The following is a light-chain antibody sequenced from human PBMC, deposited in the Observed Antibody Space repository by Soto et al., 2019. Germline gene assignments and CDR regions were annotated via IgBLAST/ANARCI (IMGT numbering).Light chain of an antibody. CDR1: QSISSW. Sequence: DIQMTQSPSTLSASVGDRVTITCRASQSISSWLAWYQQKPGKAPKLLIYKASSLESGVPSRFSGSGSGTEFTLTISSLQPDDFATYYCQQYNIHSTFGQGTKVEIK. J-gene: IGKJ1*01. CDR3: QQYNIHST. V-gene: IGKV1-5*03. CDR2: KAS.